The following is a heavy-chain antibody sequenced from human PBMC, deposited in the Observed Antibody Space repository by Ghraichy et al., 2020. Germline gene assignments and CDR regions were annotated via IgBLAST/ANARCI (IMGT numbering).Heavy chain of an antibody. J-gene: IGHJ4*02. CDR1: GFTFSSHW. Sequence: GGSPRLSCAASGFTFSSHWMSWVRQAPGKGLEWVANIKVDGSEKYYVDSVKGRFTISRDNAKNSLYLKMESLRAEDTALYYCARDLNWGSMDYWCQGTLVTVSS. CDR2: IKVDGSEK. V-gene: IGHV3-7*03. CDR3: ARDLNWGSMDY. D-gene: IGHD7-27*01.